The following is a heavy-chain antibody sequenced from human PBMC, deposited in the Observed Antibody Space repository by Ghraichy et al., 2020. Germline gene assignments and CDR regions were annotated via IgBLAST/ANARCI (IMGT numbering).Heavy chain of an antibody. CDR1: GFTFSSYS. D-gene: IGHD6-6*01. V-gene: IGHV3-48*02. Sequence: GGSLRLSCAASGFTFSSYSMNWVRQAPGKGLEWVSYISSSSSTIYYADSVKGRFTISRDNAKNSLYLQMNSLRDEDTAVYYCASMVLPPGIAARPTDYWGQGTLVTVSS. CDR3: ASMVLPPGIAARPTDY. CDR2: ISSSSSTI. J-gene: IGHJ4*02.